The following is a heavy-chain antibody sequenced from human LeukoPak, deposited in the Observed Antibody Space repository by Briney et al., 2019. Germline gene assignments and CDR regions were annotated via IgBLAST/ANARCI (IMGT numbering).Heavy chain of an antibody. V-gene: IGHV4-59*08. CDR2: ISYSGST. J-gene: IGHJ4*02. CDR1: GVAITRDY. CDR3: ARFYYDSRGYWYYFDY. Sequence: SETLSLTCNVSGVAITRDYWSWIRQPPGKGLEWIGYISYSGSTSYDPSLKSRVTISGDSSKKQFSLKLSSVTAADTAVSYCARFYYDSRGYWYYFDYWGQGTLVTVSS. D-gene: IGHD3-22*01.